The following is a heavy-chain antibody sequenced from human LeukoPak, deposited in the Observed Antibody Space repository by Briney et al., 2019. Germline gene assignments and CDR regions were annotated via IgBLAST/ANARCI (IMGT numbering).Heavy chain of an antibody. CDR2: ISSSSSYI. CDR1: GFTFSSYS. CDR3: AKEDYSAMDLDY. V-gene: IGHV3-21*01. J-gene: IGHJ4*02. D-gene: IGHD5-18*01. Sequence: GGSLRLSCAASGFTFSSYSMNWVRQAPGKGLEWVSSISSSSSYIYYADSVKGRFTISRDNAKNSLYLQMNSLRAEDTAVYYCAKEDYSAMDLDYWGQGTLVTVSS.